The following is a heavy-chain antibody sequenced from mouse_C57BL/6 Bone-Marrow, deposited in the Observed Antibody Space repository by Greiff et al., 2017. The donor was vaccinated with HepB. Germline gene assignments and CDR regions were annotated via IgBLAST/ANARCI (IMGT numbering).Heavy chain of an antibody. CDR3: ARDADYYGSWYFDV. V-gene: IGHV7-1*01. CDR2: SRNKANDYTT. J-gene: IGHJ1*03. Sequence: DVKLVESGGGLVQSGRSLRLSCATSGFTFSDFYMEWVRQAPGKGLEWIAASRNKANDYTTEDSASVKGRFIVSRDNSQSILYLQMNALRAEDTAIYYCARDADYYGSWYFDVWGTGTTVTVSS. D-gene: IGHD1-1*01. CDR1: GFTFSDFY.